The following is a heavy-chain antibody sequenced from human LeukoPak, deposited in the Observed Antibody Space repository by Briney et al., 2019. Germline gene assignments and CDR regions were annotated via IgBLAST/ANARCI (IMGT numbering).Heavy chain of an antibody. CDR2: IKTDGSST. CDR3: ARVDSSGYSRTFDI. D-gene: IGHD3-22*01. J-gene: IGHJ3*02. V-gene: IGHV3-74*01. Sequence: GGSLRLSCAASGFTFSNYWMHWVRQAPGKGLVWVSRIKTDGSSTNYADSVKGRFTISRDNAKDPLYLQMNSLRAEDTAVYYCARVDSSGYSRTFDIWGQGTMVTVSS. CDR1: GFTFSNYW.